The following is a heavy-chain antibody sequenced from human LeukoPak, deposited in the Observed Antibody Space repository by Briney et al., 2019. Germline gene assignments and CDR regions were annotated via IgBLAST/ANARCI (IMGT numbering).Heavy chain of an antibody. CDR1: GYTFTSYD. V-gene: IGHV1-8*01. D-gene: IGHD3-16*02. J-gene: IGHJ4*02. CDR3: ARAARRYDYVWGSYRAHRPPDY. CDR2: MDPNSGNT. Sequence: ASVEVSCKASGYTFTSYDINWVRQATGQGLEWMGWMDPNSGNTGYAQKFQGRVTMTRNTSISTAYMELSSLRSEDTAVYYCARAARRYDYVWGSYRAHRPPDYWGQGTLVTVSS.